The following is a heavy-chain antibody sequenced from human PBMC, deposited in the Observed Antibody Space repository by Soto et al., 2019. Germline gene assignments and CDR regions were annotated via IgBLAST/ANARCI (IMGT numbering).Heavy chain of an antibody. CDR3: ARDRPYGSGNPLDV. D-gene: IGHD3-10*01. CDR1: GFTFSSYA. CDR2: ISYDGSNK. V-gene: IGHV3-30-3*01. Sequence: GGSLRLSCAASGFTFSSYAMHWVRQAPGKGLEWVAVISYDGSNKYYADSVKGRFTISRDNSKNTLYLQMNSLRAEDTAVYYYARDRPYGSGNPLDVWGQGTTVTVSS. J-gene: IGHJ6*02.